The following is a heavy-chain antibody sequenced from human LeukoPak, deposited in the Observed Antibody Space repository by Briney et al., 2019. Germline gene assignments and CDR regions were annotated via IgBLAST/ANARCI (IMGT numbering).Heavy chain of an antibody. CDR3: AKNRIPTAITPDS. Sequence: GGSLRLSCTASGFTFSSYGMHWVRQAPGKGLEWLAVIPYDGSNKYYADSVKGRFTISRDNSKNTLFLQMSSLRADDTAVYYCAKNRIPTAITPDSWGQGTLVTVSS. V-gene: IGHV3-30*18. J-gene: IGHJ5*01. CDR2: IPYDGSNK. D-gene: IGHD2-2*02. CDR1: GFTFSSYG.